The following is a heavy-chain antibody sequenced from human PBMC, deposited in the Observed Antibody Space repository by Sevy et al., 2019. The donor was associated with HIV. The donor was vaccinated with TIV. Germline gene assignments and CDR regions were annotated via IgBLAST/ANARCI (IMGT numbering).Heavy chain of an antibody. CDR1: GFTLSDSG. J-gene: IGHJ5*02. CDR3: AKRPTAA. Sequence: GGSLRLSCAASGFTLSDSGVHWVRQAPGKGLEWVAFIQVDGRETFYTDSVKGRFTISRDSSKNTVYLQMNSLRGEDTAVYYCAKRPTAAWGQGTLVTVSS. V-gene: IGHV3-30*02. CDR2: IQVDGRET.